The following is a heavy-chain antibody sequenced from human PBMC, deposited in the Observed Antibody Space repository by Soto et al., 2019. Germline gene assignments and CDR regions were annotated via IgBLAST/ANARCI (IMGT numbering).Heavy chain of an antibody. J-gene: IGHJ6*02. CDR1: GGSISTYY. Sequence: SETLSLTCTVSGGSISTYYWSWIRQPPGRGLEWIGYIYYSGSTNYNPSLKSRVTISVDTSNQFSLKLNSVTVADTAVYYCARHGSYGSDSYYYGMDVWGQGTTVTVSS. V-gene: IGHV4-59*08. CDR3: ARHGSYGSDSYYYGMDV. CDR2: IYYSGST. D-gene: IGHD3-10*01.